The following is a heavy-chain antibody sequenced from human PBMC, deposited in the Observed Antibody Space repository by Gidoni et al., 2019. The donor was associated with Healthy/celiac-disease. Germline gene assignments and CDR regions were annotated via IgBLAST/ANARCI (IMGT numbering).Heavy chain of an antibody. CDR3: ARGLDVVVPAAPYYYGMDV. V-gene: IGHV1-69*01. CDR1: GGTFSSYA. CDR2: IIPIFCTA. J-gene: IGHJ6*02. D-gene: IGHD2-2*01. Sequence: QVQLVQSGAAVKKPGSSVKVSCKASGGTFSSYAISWVRQAPGQGLEWMGGIIPIFCTANYAQKFQGRVTITADESTSTAYMELSSLRSEDTAVYYCARGLDVVVPAAPYYYGMDVWGQGTTVTVSS.